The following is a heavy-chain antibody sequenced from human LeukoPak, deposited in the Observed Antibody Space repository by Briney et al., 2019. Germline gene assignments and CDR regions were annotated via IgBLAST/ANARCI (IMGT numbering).Heavy chain of an antibody. CDR2: ISAYNGNT. Sequence: ASVKVSCKASGYTFTSYGISWVRQAPGQGLEWMGWISAYNGNTNYAQKLQGRVTMTTDTSTSTAYMELRSLRSDDTAVYCCARASAYSSSFVGGPWGQGTLVTVSS. J-gene: IGHJ5*02. CDR1: GYTFTSYG. D-gene: IGHD6-6*01. CDR3: ARASAYSSSFVGGP. V-gene: IGHV1-18*01.